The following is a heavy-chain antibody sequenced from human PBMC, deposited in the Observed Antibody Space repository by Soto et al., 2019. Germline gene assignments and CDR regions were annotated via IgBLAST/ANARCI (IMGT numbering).Heavy chain of an antibody. CDR3: ARVPYDYGDSTTFDY. Sequence: XXXXXXSXXXXAMHWVRQAXGQRLEWMGCINAGNGNTKYSQKFQGRVTITRDTSASTAYMELSSLRSEDTAVYYCARVPYDYGDSTTFDYWGQGTLVTVSS. V-gene: IGHV1-3*01. D-gene: IGHD4-17*01. J-gene: IGHJ4*02. CDR2: INAGNGNT. CDR1: XXSXXXXA.